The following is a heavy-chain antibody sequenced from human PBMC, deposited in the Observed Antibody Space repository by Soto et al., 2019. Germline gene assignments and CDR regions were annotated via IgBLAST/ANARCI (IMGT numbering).Heavy chain of an antibody. Sequence: ETLRLSCAASGFTFTRYSMNWVRQAPGKGLEWVSSISSTTNYIYYADSMKGRFTVSRDNAKNSVYLEMNSLSAEDTALYYCARESEDLTSNFDYWGQGTLVTVS. CDR1: GFTFTRYS. J-gene: IGHJ4*02. V-gene: IGHV3-21*01. CDR2: ISSTTNYI. CDR3: ARESEDLTSNFDY.